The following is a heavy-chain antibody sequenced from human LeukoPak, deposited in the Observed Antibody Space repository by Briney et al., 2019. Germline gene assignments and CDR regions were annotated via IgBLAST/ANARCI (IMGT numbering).Heavy chain of an antibody. Sequence: SETLSLTCTVSGASMSSYYWSWIRQPPGKGLEWIGYIYYSGSTNYNPSLKSRVTISVDTSENQFSLKLSSVTAADTAVYYCARLVKQQLVFLHWYFDLWGRGTLVTVSS. CDR1: GASMSSYY. D-gene: IGHD6-13*01. V-gene: IGHV4-59*01. J-gene: IGHJ2*01. CDR3: ARLVKQQLVFLHWYFDL. CDR2: IYYSGST.